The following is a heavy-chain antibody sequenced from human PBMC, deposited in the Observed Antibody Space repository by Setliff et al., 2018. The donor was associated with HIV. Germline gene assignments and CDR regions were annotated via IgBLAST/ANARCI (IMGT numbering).Heavy chain of an antibody. Sequence: SETLSLTCTVSGGSISSRNYYWAWIRQPPGKGLEWIGTIYYSGTTHYNPSLNSQVIISVDTSKNQFSLRLNSVTAADTAVYYCARHSLGNIGDYIRIGAIDIWGQGTMVTVS. CDR1: GGSISSRNYY. CDR3: ARHSLGNIGDYIRIGAIDI. J-gene: IGHJ3*02. V-gene: IGHV4-39*01. D-gene: IGHD4-17*01. CDR2: IYYSGTT.